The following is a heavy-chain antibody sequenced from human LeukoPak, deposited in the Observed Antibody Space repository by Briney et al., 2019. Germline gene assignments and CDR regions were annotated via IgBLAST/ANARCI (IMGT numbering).Heavy chain of an antibody. D-gene: IGHD4-17*01. CDR3: ATEGGWQPTDYGDHVY. CDR1: GYDFTSVG. Sequence: ASVKVSCKASGYDFTSVGITWMRRAPGQGLEWMGWISPYNGNTNYAQKFQGRVTMTTDTSTRTAYMELRNLRSDDTALYYCATEGGWQPTDYGDHVYWGQGTLVTVSS. J-gene: IGHJ4*02. CDR2: ISPYNGNT. V-gene: IGHV1-18*01.